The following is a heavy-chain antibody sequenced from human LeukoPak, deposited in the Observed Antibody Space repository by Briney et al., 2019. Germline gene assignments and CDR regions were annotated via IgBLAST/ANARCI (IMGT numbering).Heavy chain of an antibody. J-gene: IGHJ4*02. CDR1: DYTFTSYG. V-gene: IGHV1-18*01. Sequence: GASVKVSCKASDYTFTSYGISWVRQAPGQGLEWMGWISAYNGNTNYAQKLQGRVTMTTDTSTSTAYMELRSLRSDDTAVYYCARDALGRKQQLGDYWGQGTLVTVSS. CDR2: ISAYNGNT. D-gene: IGHD6-13*01. CDR3: ARDALGRKQQLGDY.